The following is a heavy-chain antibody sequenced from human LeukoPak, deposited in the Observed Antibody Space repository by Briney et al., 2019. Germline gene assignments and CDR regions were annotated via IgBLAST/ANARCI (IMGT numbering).Heavy chain of an antibody. CDR3: ARGRKVGGLD. CDR1: GFSFRDAW. J-gene: IGHJ4*02. V-gene: IGHV3-74*01. Sequence: PGGSLRLSCVASGFSFRDAWMNWVRQAPGKGLVWVSRINSDGSSTSYADSVKGRFTISRDNAKNTLYLQMNSLRAEDTAVYYCARGRKVGGLDWGQGTLVTVSS. D-gene: IGHD1-26*01. CDR2: INSDGSST.